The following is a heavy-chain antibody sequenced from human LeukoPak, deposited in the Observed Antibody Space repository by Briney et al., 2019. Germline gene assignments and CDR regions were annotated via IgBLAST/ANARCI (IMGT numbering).Heavy chain of an antibody. J-gene: IGHJ3*01. Sequence: SETLSLMCSVYGGSFSDYFWRWLRQPPGKGLEWIGEIDDGGNTNYNPSLMSRVIVAMERSKKQFSLVMRSVTASDTAVYYCARFSRITWGDWGDAFDVWGQGATVIVSS. CDR3: ARFSRITWGDWGDAFDV. CDR2: IDDGGNT. V-gene: IGHV4-34*01. D-gene: IGHD2-21*02. CDR1: GGSFSDYF.